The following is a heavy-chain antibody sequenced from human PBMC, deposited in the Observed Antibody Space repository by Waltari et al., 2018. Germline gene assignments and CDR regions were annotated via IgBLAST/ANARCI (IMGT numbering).Heavy chain of an antibody. V-gene: IGHV4-4*07. CDR3: ARDIGPAGRGSYWDTFDI. J-gene: IGHJ3*02. CDR1: GDSISGYY. CDR2: IDSDGAT. D-gene: IGHD1-26*01. Sequence: QVQLQESGPGLVKPAETLSLTCSVSGDSISGYYWSWVRQAAGKGPEWIGRIDSDGATNLNPALRTRVTMSADTSKNHFFLRLNSVTAADTAVYYFARDIGPAGRGSYWDTFDIWGQGTTVTVSS.